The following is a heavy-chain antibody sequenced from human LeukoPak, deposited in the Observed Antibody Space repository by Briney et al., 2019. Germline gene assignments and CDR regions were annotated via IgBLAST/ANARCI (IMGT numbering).Heavy chain of an antibody. Sequence: GGSLRLSCAAPGFTFRSYAMSWVRQAPGKGLGCGSAISGGGGSTYYAHSVKGGFPIYRDNSKNTLYLQMNSLRAEDTAVYYCAKVFGRVVDGYYPFDFWGQGTLVTVSS. CDR2: ISGGGGST. J-gene: IGHJ4*02. V-gene: IGHV3-23*01. CDR1: GFTFRSYA. D-gene: IGHD3-22*01. CDR3: AKVFGRVVDGYYPFDF.